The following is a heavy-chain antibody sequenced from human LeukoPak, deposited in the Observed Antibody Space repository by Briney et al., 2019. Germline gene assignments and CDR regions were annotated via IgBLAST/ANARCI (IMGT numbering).Heavy chain of an antibody. CDR1: GFTFSSYA. J-gene: IGHJ4*02. V-gene: IGHV3-23*01. CDR3: AKDGTRDGGNQTQRY. Sequence: GGSLRLSCAASGFTFSSYAMSWVRPAPGKGLEWVSAISGSGGSTYYADSVKGRFTISRDNSKNTLYLQMTSLRAEDTAVYYCAKDGTRDGGNQTQRYWGQGTLVT. D-gene: IGHD2-15*01. CDR2: ISGSGGST.